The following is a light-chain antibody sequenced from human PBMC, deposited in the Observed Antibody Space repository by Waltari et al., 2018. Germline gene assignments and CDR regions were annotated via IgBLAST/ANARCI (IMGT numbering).Light chain of an antibody. CDR2: LAS. J-gene: IGKJ2*01. V-gene: IGKV2-28*01. Sequence: DIVLTHSPLSLPVTPGEPASISSRPSQSLLNSNGYNYLDWYLQKPGQSPQLLIYLASNRASGIPARFSGSGSGTDFTLKISRVEAEDVGVYYCMQALYTPRYTFGQGTRLEIK. CDR1: QSLLNSNGYNY. CDR3: MQALYTPRYT.